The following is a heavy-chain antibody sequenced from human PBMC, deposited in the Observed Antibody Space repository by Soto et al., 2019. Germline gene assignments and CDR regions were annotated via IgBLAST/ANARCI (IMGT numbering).Heavy chain of an antibody. D-gene: IGHD1-7*01. J-gene: IGHJ6*02. CDR1: GFTFSSYG. Sequence: GGSLRLSCAASGFTFSSYGMHWVRQAPGKGLEWVAVISYDGSNKYYADSVKGRFTISRDNSKNTLYLQMNSLRAEDTAVYYCAKEESWNYGYYYGMDVWGQGTTVTVSS. V-gene: IGHV3-30*18. CDR2: ISYDGSNK. CDR3: AKEESWNYGYYYGMDV.